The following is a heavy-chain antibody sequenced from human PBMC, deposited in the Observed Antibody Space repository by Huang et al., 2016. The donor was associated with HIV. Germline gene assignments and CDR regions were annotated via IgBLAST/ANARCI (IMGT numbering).Heavy chain of an antibody. D-gene: IGHD2-21*01. Sequence: QITLKESGPTLVKPTQTLTLTCSFSGFSVDSSGVGVGWIRQPPGKALEWLAFIYWDDDSRYSPALKRGLSITKDSSKNQVVLTMTNMDPVDTATYYCARGAYGSDGYYVRMRFDYWGQGTLVTVSS. CDR2: IYWDDDS. CDR1: GFSVDSSGVG. J-gene: IGHJ4*02. CDR3: ARGAYGSDGYYVRMRFDY. V-gene: IGHV2-5*02.